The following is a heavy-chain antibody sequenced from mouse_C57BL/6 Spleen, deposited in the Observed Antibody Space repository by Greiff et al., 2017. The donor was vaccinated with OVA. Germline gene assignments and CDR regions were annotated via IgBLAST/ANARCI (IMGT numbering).Heavy chain of an antibody. CDR3: ARDYGSSYWYFDV. D-gene: IGHD1-1*01. CDR1: GYTFTSYW. CDR2: IDPSDSET. Sequence: QVHVKQSGAELVRPGSSVKLSCKASGYTFTSYWMHWVKQRPIQGLEWIGNIDPSDSETHYNQKFKDKATLTVDKSSSTAYMQLSSLTSEDSAVYYCARDYGSSYWYFDVWGTGTTVTVSS. J-gene: IGHJ1*03. V-gene: IGHV1-52*01.